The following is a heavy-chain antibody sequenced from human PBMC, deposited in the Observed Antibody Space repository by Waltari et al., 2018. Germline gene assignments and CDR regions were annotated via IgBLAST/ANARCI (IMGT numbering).Heavy chain of an antibody. D-gene: IGHD2-15*01. Sequence: QVQLQQWGAGLLKPSETLSLTCAVYGGSFSGYYWSWIRQPPGKGLEWIGEINHSGSTNDNPSLKSRVTISVDTSKNQFSLKLSSVTAADTAVYYCARCVVAAQEGYFQHWGQGTLVTVSS. CDR2: INHSGST. V-gene: IGHV4-34*01. CDR3: ARCVVAAQEGYFQH. J-gene: IGHJ1*01. CDR1: GGSFSGYY.